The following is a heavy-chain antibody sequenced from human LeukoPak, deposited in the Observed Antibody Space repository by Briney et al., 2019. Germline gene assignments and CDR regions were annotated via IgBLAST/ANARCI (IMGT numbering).Heavy chain of an antibody. CDR2: ISAYNGNT. CDR1: GYTFTSYG. Sequence: ASVKVSCKASGYTFTSYGISWVRQAPGQGLEWMGWISAYNGNTNYAQKFRGRVTMTRDTSISTAYMELSRLRSDDTAVYYCARGATIFGVEGWFDPWGQGTLVTVSS. D-gene: IGHD3-3*01. V-gene: IGHV1-18*01. CDR3: ARGATIFGVEGWFDP. J-gene: IGHJ5*02.